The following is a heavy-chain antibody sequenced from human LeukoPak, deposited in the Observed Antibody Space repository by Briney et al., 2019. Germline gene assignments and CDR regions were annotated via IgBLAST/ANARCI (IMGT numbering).Heavy chain of an antibody. CDR3: AKTPQKYCSSTTCYPDY. J-gene: IGHJ4*02. V-gene: IGHV3-23*01. Sequence: GGSLRLSCAASGFTFSSYAMSWVRLAPGKGLEWVSTISGSGDTTYYADSVRGRFTISRDNSKNTLYLQMNSLRAENTAVYYCAKTPQKYCSSTTCYPDYWGQGTLVTVSS. D-gene: IGHD2-2*01. CDR2: ISGSGDTT. CDR1: GFTFSSYA.